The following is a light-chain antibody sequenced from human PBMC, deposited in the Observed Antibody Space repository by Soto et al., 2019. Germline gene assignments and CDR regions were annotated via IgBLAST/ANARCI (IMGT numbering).Light chain of an antibody. CDR3: QQLNSYPLT. Sequence: DIQLTQSPSFLSASVGDRVTITCRASQGISSYLAWYQQKPGKAPKLLIYAASTLQSGVPSRFSGSGSGTEFTLTTSSLQPEDSATYYCQQLNSYPLTFGGGTKVEIK. V-gene: IGKV1-9*01. CDR2: AAS. J-gene: IGKJ4*01. CDR1: QGISSY.